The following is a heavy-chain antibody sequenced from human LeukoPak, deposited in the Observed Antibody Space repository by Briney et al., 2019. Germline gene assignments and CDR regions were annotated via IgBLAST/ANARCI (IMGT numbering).Heavy chain of an antibody. CDR3: ASPGVMTTDISNRFDP. D-gene: IGHD4-11*01. CDR1: GYTYTSYA. J-gene: IGHJ5*02. Sequence: ASVKVSCKASGYTYTSYAMHWVRQAPGQRLEWMGWINAGNGNTKYSQKFQGRVTITRDTSASTAYMELSSLRSEDTAVYYCASPGVMTTDISNRFDPWGHGTLVTVS. V-gene: IGHV1-3*01. CDR2: INAGNGNT.